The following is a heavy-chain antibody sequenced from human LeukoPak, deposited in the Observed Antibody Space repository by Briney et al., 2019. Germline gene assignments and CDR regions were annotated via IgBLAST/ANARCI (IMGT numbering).Heavy chain of an antibody. Sequence: ASVKVSCKASGGTFSSYAISWVRQAPGQGLEWMGGIIPIFGTANYAQKFQGRVTITADESTSTAYMELSSLRSEDTAVYYCARERDDAFDIWGQGTMVTVSS. CDR3: ARERDDAFDI. CDR1: GGTFSSYA. J-gene: IGHJ3*02. V-gene: IGHV1-69*13. CDR2: IIPIFGTA.